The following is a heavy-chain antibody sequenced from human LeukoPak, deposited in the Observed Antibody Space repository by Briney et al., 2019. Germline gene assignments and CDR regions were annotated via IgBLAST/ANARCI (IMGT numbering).Heavy chain of an antibody. V-gene: IGHV3-53*01. CDR1: GFSVGSNY. J-gene: IGHJ4*02. Sequence: PGGSLRLSCAASGFSVGSNYMSWVRQAPGKGLEWVSFIYSGGTTYYVDSVKGRFTISRDNSKNTVDLQMNSLRAKDTAVYYCARESLVIRGVVINWGQGTLVTVSS. CDR2: IYSGGTT. D-gene: IGHD3-10*01. CDR3: ARESLVIRGVVIN.